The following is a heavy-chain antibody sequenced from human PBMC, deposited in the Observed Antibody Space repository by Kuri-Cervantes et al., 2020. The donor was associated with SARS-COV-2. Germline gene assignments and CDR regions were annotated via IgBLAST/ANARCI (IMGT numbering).Heavy chain of an antibody. D-gene: IGHD3-16*02. J-gene: IGHJ4*02. Sequence: GSLRLSCTVSGGFISSSSYYWGWIRQPPGKGLEWIGEINHSGSTNYNPSLKSRVTISVDTSKNQFSLKLSSVTAADTAVYYCASSGYDYVWGSYRYRGYRDDYWGQGTLVTVSS. CDR3: ASSGYDYVWGSYRYRGYRDDY. CDR2: INHSGST. CDR1: GGFISSSSYY. V-gene: IGHV4-39*07.